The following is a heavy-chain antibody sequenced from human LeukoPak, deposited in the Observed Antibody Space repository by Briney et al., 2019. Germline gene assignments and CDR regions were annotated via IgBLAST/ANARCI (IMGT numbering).Heavy chain of an antibody. V-gene: IGHV1-2*02. J-gene: IGHJ5*02. CDR1: GYGFSDVC. CDR2: INPHSGAT. CDR3: ATSSSVTHTRDP. Sequence: ASVKVSCKASGYGFSDVCFNWVRQAPGQGLEWMGWINPHSGATNYAQSFQGRVSMDASFDTAYIELSRLTSDDTAVYYCATSSSVTHTRDPWGQGTLVTVSS. D-gene: IGHD5/OR15-5a*01.